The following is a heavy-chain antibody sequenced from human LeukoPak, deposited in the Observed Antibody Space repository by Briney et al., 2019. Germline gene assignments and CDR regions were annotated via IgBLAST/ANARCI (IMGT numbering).Heavy chain of an antibody. CDR1: GGSMNDYY. J-gene: IGHJ4*02. Sequence: SETLSLTCTVSGGSMNDYYWTWIRQPPGRGLEWIGYMYYSGSTKYNPSLKSRLTISLDRSRNQFSLKMTSVNTADTAMYYCARCLGMWQPLDSWGQGTLVTVSS. CDR2: MYYSGST. CDR3: ARCLGMWQPLDS. D-gene: IGHD7-27*01. V-gene: IGHV4-59*01.